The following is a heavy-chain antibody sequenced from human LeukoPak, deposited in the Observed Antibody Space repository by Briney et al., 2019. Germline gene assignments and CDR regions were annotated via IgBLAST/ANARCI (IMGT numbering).Heavy chain of an antibody. D-gene: IGHD4-17*01. CDR1: GYTFAFYY. Sequence: GASVKVSCKASGYTFAFYYIHWVRQAPGQGLEWMGIFNPSGGNTNYAQRFQGRVTLTRDTSTTTVYMDLSGLRPDDTAVYYCARGRTVTNDFDLWGRGTLLTVSS. CDR3: ARGRTVTNDFDL. CDR2: FNPSGGNT. V-gene: IGHV1-46*01. J-gene: IGHJ2*01.